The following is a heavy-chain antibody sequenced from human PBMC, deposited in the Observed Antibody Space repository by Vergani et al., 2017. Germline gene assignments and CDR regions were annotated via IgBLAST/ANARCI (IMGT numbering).Heavy chain of an antibody. CDR1: GFTFRNYA. J-gene: IGHJ4*02. CDR2: ISDNGGTT. Sequence: EVQLVESGGDLVQPGRSLRLSCTASGFTFRNYAMTWVRQAPGKGLEWVSIISDNGGTTYYADSVKGRFTISRDNSKDTLYLQMNSLRAEDTAVYYCAKDLSVVEAADDFRGQGTLVTVSS. V-gene: IGHV3-23*04. CDR3: AKDLSVVEAADDF. D-gene: IGHD6-13*01.